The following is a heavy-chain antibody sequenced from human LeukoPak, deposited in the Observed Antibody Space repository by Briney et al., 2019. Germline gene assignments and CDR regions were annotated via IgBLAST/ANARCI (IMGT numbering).Heavy chain of an antibody. D-gene: IGHD3/OR15-3a*01. CDR2: IYYSGST. CDR3: ARRTGYSSYYFDY. CDR1: GGSISCSSYY. V-gene: IGHV4-39*01. Sequence: SETLSLTCTVSGGSISCSSYYWGWIRQPPGKGLEWIGSIYYSGSTYYNPSLKSRVTISVDTSKNQFSLRLSSVTAADTAVYYCARRTGYSSYYFDYWGQGTLVTVSS. J-gene: IGHJ4*02.